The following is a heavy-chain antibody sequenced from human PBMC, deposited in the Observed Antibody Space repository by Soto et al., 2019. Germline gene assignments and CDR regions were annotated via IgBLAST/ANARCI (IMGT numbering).Heavy chain of an antibody. Sequence: QLQLQESGPGLVKTSETLSLTCSVSGGSISSGSYYWGWIRQTPEKGLEWIATISYSGPTFYNPSLKSRLTISVDTSKNQFSLKLTSVTAADTAVYYCARHSDTIIGALGFDPWGQGTLVTVSS. CDR2: ISYSGPT. D-gene: IGHD3-3*01. J-gene: IGHJ5*02. CDR1: GGSISSGSYY. V-gene: IGHV4-39*01. CDR3: ARHSDTIIGALGFDP.